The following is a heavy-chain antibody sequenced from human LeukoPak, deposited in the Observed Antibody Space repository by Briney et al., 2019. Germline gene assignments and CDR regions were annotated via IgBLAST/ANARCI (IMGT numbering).Heavy chain of an antibody. V-gene: IGHV4-39*01. CDR2: IYYSGST. Sequence: SGILSLTCTVSGGSISSSSYYWGWIRQPPGKGLVWIGSIYYSGSTYYNPSLKSRVTIAVDTSKNQFSKKLSSVTAADTAVYYCARFGGADAFDIWGQGTMVTVSS. D-gene: IGHD3-10*01. CDR3: ARFGGADAFDI. CDR1: GGSISSSSYY. J-gene: IGHJ3*02.